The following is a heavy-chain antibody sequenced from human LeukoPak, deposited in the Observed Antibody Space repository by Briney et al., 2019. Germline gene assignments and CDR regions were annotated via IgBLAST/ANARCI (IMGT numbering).Heavy chain of an antibody. V-gene: IGHV1-18*04. CDR1: GYTFTSYG. CDR3: ARDPGSGSQVSYWFDP. J-gene: IGHJ5*02. D-gene: IGHD3-10*01. CDR2: ISAYNGNT. Sequence: ASVKVSCKASGYTFTSYGISWVRQAPGQGLEWMGWISAYNGNTNYAQKLQGRVTMTTDTSTSTAYMELRSLRSDDTAVYYCARDPGSGSQVSYWFDPWGQGTLVTVSS.